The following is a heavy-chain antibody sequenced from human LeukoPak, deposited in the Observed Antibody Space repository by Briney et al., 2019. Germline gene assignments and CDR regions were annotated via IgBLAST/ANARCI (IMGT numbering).Heavy chain of an antibody. Sequence: PGGSLRLSCAASGFTFSRYEMNWVRPAPGKGLEWVSYISSSGSTIYYADSVKGRFNISRDNAKNSLYLQMNSLRAEDTAVYYCARGGTYYYYYGMDVWGQGTTATVSS. V-gene: IGHV3-48*03. J-gene: IGHJ6*02. CDR3: ARGGTYYYYYGMDV. CDR2: ISSSGSTI. CDR1: GFTFSRYE. D-gene: IGHD3-16*01.